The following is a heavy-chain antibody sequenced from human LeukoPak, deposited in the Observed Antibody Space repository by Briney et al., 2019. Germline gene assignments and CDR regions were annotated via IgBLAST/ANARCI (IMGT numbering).Heavy chain of an antibody. CDR3: ARGPDYYDSSGSSGYFDY. J-gene: IGHJ4*02. CDR2: IYYSGST. D-gene: IGHD3-22*01. Sequence: SETLSLTCTVSGGSISSSSYYWGWIRQPPGKGLEWIGSIYYSGSTYYNPSLKSRVTISLDTSKNQFSLKLSSVTAADTAVYYCARGPDYYDSSGSSGYFDYWGQGTLVTASS. V-gene: IGHV4-39*07. CDR1: GGSISSSSYY.